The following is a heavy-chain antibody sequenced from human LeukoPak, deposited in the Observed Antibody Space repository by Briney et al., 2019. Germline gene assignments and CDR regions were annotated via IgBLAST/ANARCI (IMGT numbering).Heavy chain of an antibody. CDR1: GFTVSSYY. CDR2: LYSDGAT. Sequence: GGSLRLSCAASGFTVSSYYMNWVRQAPGKGLQWVSILYSDGATYYADSVKGRFTISRDNSRTTLYLQMNSLRAEDTAVYFCARVAYYRVTADQITDAFDVWGHGTVVTVSS. J-gene: IGHJ3*01. CDR3: ARVAYYRVTADQITDAFDV. V-gene: IGHV3-66*01. D-gene: IGHD2-21*02.